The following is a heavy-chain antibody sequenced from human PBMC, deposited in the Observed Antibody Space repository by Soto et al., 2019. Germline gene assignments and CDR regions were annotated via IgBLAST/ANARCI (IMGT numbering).Heavy chain of an antibody. CDR3: ARGSGLWWEGY. D-gene: IGHD2-21*01. Sequence: QVQLRQWGAGLLKPSETLSLTCAVSGGSFNGYYWSWIRQPPGKGLEWIGETHHSGNTKYNPSLKSRVTISVDTSKKQFSLMLTSVTAADTAVYYCARGSGLWWEGYWGQGTLVTVSS. J-gene: IGHJ4*02. V-gene: IGHV4-34*02. CDR2: THHSGNT. CDR1: GGSFNGYY.